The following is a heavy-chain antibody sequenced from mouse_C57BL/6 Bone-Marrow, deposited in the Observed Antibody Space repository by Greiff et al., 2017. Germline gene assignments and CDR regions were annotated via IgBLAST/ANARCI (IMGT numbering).Heavy chain of an antibody. V-gene: IGHV1-64*01. Sequence: QVQLQQPGAELVKPGASVKLSCKASGYTFTSYWMHWVKQRPGQGLEWIGMIHPNSGSTNYNEKFKSKATLTVDKSSSTAYLQLSSLTSEDSAFYDGARDPAGLAYWGQGTLVTVSA. CDR3: ARDPAGLAY. J-gene: IGHJ3*01. CDR1: GYTFTSYW. CDR2: IHPNSGST.